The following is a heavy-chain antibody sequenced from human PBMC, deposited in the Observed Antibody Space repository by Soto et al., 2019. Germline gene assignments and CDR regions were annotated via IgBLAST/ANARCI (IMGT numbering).Heavy chain of an antibody. Sequence: EVQLLQSGGGLVQPGGSLRLSCAAFGFAFNNYAMGWIRRAPGKGLEWVSGLSNGGGSTYYADSVRGRFTISRDNSKNTLYLQMDSLRAEDTAVYYCAKDMERAYGYAFDSWGQGNLVTVSS. CDR3: AKDMERAYGYAFDS. J-gene: IGHJ4*02. D-gene: IGHD1-1*01. CDR1: GFAFNNYA. CDR2: LSNGGGST. V-gene: IGHV3-23*01.